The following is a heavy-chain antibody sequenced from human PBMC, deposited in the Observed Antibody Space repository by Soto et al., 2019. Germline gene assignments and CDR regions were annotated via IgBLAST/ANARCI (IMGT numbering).Heavy chain of an antibody. Sequence: GGPLGIPDEASGCQLSGKRMYWVRQAPGKGLEWVAVISYDGSNKYYADSVKGRFTISRDNSKNTLYLQMNSLRAEDTAVYYCAKDSYDILTGYPAAPSGDPWGQGTLVTVSS. D-gene: IGHD3-9*01. V-gene: IGHV3-30*18. J-gene: IGHJ5*02. CDR1: GCQLSGKR. CDR3: AKDSYDILTGYPAAPSGDP. CDR2: ISYDGSNK.